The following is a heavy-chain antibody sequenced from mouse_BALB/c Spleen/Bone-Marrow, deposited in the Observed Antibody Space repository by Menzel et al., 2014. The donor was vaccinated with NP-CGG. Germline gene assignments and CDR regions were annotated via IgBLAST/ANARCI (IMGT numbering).Heavy chain of an antibody. V-gene: IGHV1-9*01. CDR2: ILPGSGSS. Sequence: AQLQQSGAELMKPGASVKISCKATGYTFSSYWIEWVKQRPGHGLEWIGEILPGSGSSNYNEKFKGKATITADTSSNTAYMQLSSLTSEDSAVYYWTRWGWYFDDGGQGTTLTVSS. CDR1: GYTFSSYW. CDR3: TRWGWYFDD. D-gene: IGHD2-1*01. J-gene: IGHJ2*01.